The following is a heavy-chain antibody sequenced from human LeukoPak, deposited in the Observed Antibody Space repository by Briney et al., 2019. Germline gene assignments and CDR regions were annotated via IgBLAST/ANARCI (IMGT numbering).Heavy chain of an antibody. CDR1: GFTFSSYG. CDR3: AKSRGCSSTSCLVDY. J-gene: IGHJ4*02. CDR2: ISCDGSNK. Sequence: GGSLRLSCAASGFTFSSYGMHWVRQAPGKGLEWVAVISCDGSNKYYADSVKGRFTISRDNSKNTLYLQMNSLRAEDTAVYYCAKSRGCSSTSCLVDYWGQGTLVTVSS. D-gene: IGHD2-2*01. V-gene: IGHV3-30*18.